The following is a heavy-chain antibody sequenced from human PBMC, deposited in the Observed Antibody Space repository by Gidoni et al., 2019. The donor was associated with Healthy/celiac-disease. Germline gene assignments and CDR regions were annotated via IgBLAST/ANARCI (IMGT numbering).Heavy chain of an antibody. V-gene: IGHV1-69*01. CDR3: ARDRNYDSSGYYSFHYYYGMDV. D-gene: IGHD3-22*01. CDR2: IIPIFGTA. J-gene: IGHJ6*02. CDR1: GGTCSSYA. Sequence: QVQLVQSGAEVKKPGSSVKVSCKASGGTCSSYAISWVRQAPGQGLEWMGGIIPIFGTANYAQKFQGRVTITADESTSTAYMELSSLRSEDTAVYYCARDRNYDSSGYYSFHYYYGMDVWGQGTTVTVSS.